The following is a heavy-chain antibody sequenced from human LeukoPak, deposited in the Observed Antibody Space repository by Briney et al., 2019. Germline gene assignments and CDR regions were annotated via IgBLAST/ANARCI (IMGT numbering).Heavy chain of an antibody. D-gene: IGHD6-19*01. J-gene: IGHJ6*03. Sequence: GASVKFSCKASVGTFSSYAISSVRQAPGQGLEWMGGIIPIFGTANYAQKFQGRGSITTDESTSTAYMELSSLRSEDTAVYYCAAYLLTSGWTYYYMDVWGQGTTVTVSS. CDR1: VGTFSSYA. CDR3: AAYLLTSGWTYYYMDV. V-gene: IGHV1-69*05. CDR2: IIPIFGTA.